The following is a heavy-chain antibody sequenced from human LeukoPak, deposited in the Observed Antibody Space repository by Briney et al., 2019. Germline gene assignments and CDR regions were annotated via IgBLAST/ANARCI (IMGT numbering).Heavy chain of an antibody. CDR3: ARDRSVRSTMIVKGGEFDY. Sequence: AASVKVSCKASGGTFSSYAISWVRQAPGQGLEWMGGIIPIFGTANYAQKFQGRVTITADESTSTAYMELSSLRSEDTAVYYCARDRSVRSTMIVKGGEFDYWGQGTLVTVSS. CDR1: GGTFSSYA. D-gene: IGHD3-22*01. J-gene: IGHJ4*02. V-gene: IGHV1-69*01. CDR2: IIPIFGTA.